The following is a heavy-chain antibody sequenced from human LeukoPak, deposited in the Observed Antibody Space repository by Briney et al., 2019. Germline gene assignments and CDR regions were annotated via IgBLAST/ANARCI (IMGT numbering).Heavy chain of an antibody. V-gene: IGHV1-69-2*01. D-gene: IGHD2-8*01. CDR2: VDPADGET. Sequence: ASVKISCKTSGSLFTEPYVQLTQQAPGGGLQWMGRVDPADGETKVAPRFQGRVTIIADTSFDTAYMELSSLRSEYTAMCFCARDLKTETVLVDGRFDTWGQGTLITVSS. CDR1: GSLFTEPY. J-gene: IGHJ5*02. CDR3: ARDLKTETVLVDGRFDT.